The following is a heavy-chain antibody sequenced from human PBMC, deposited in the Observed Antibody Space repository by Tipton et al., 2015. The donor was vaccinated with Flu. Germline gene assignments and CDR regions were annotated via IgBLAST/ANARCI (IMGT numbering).Heavy chain of an antibody. CDR2: ISAYNGNT. V-gene: IGHV1-18*01. Sequence: QLVQSGAEVKKPGASVKVSCKASGYTFTSYGISWVRQAPGQGLEWMGWISAYNGNTNYAQKPQGRVTMTTDTSTSTAYMDLRSLRSDDTAVYYCARSRDITMVQGVSYGMDVWGQGTTVTVSS. D-gene: IGHD3-10*01. CDR3: ARSRDITMVQGVSYGMDV. CDR1: GYTFTSYG. J-gene: IGHJ6*02.